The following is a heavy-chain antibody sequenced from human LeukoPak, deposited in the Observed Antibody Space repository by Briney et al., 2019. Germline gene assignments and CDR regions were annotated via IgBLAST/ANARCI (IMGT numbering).Heavy chain of an antibody. CDR1: GGSISSGSYY. Sequence: SQTLSLTCTVSGGSISSGSYYWSWIRQPAGKGLEWIGRIYTSGSTNYNPSLKSRVTISVDTSKNQFSLKLSSVTAADTAVYYCAATYDSSPSYYYFYMDVWGKGTTVTVSS. D-gene: IGHD3-22*01. CDR2: IYTSGST. CDR3: AATYDSSPSYYYFYMDV. J-gene: IGHJ6*03. V-gene: IGHV4-61*02.